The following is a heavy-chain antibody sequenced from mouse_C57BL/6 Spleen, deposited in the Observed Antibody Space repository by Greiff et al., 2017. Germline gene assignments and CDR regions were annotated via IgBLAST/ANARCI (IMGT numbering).Heavy chain of an antibody. D-gene: IGHD1-1*01. CDR3: ARYYYGSSRAMDY. CDR2: IDPKSDGT. J-gene: IGHJ4*01. V-gene: IGHV1-72*01. Sequence: QVQLQQPGAELVKPGASVKLSCKASGYTFTSYWMHWVQQRPGRGLEWIGRIDPKSDGTKYNEKFKSKVTLTVDKPSSTAYMQLSSLTSEDTGVYYCARYYYGSSRAMDYWGQGTSVTVSS. CDR1: GYTFTSYW.